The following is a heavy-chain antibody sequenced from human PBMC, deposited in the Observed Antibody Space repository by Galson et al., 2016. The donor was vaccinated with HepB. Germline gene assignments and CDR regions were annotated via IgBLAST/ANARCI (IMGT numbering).Heavy chain of an antibody. V-gene: IGHV4-39*01. J-gene: IGHJ6*04. CDR1: GGSISSSSYY. D-gene: IGHD4-11*01. Sequence: ETLSLTCTVSGGSISSSSYYWGWIRQPPGRGLEWIGNIYYSGSTYYKPSLKSRATISADTSKNQFSLKLSSVTAVDTAIYYCARTLKFRDDYSKNYYYHGMDVWGKGTTVTVSS. CDR3: ARTLKFRDDYSKNYYYHGMDV. CDR2: IYYSGST.